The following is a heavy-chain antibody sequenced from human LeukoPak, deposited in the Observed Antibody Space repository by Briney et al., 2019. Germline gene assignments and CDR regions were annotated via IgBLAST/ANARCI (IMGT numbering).Heavy chain of an antibody. Sequence: PGGSLRLSCAASGFTFSSYWMSWVRQAPGKGLEWVANIKQDGSEKYYVDSVKGRFTISRDNAKNSLYLQMNSLRAEDTAVYYCAGVRGSKRNYPWFDPWGQGTLVTVSS. D-gene: IGHD1-7*01. V-gene: IGHV3-7*01. CDR1: GFTFSSYW. J-gene: IGHJ5*02. CDR2: IKQDGSEK. CDR3: AGVRGSKRNYPWFDP.